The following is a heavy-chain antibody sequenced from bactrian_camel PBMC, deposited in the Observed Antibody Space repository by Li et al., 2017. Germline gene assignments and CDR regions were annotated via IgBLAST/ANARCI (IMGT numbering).Heavy chain of an antibody. CDR1: GFTLDDSD. V-gene: IGHV3S55*01. CDR2: ITIDGST. CDR3: AADAPHLPCNVVVGTVLRGTRVPNEYNS. Sequence: HVQLVESGGGSVQAGGSLRLSCTASGFTLDDSDMAWYRQAPGNECELVSTITIDGSTYYADSVKGRFTISHDEGNNTLSLQMNNLRPEDSAIYYCAADAPHLPCNVVVGTVLRGTRVPNEYNSWGHGTQVTVS. J-gene: IGHJ6*01. D-gene: IGHD6*01.